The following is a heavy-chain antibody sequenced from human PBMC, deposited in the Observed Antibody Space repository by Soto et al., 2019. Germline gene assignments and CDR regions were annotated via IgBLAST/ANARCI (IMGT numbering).Heavy chain of an antibody. Sequence: EVQLVESGGGLVQPGRSLRLSCAASGFTFDDYAMHWVRQAPGKGLEWVSGISWHSGNIGYADSVKGRFTISRDNAKNSLYLQMNSLKPEDTALYYCAKAPDYGEREGWFESWGQGTPVTVSS. CDR2: ISWHSGNI. CDR3: AKAPDYGEREGWFES. J-gene: IGHJ5*01. D-gene: IGHD4-17*01. V-gene: IGHV3-9*01. CDR1: GFTFDDYA.